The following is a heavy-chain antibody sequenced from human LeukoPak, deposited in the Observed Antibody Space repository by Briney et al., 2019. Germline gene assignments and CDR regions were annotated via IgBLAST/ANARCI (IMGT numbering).Heavy chain of an antibody. CDR3: AKDVAYYDSSGYSYFDY. J-gene: IGHJ4*02. CDR1: GFTLSSDG. Sequence: PGGSLRLSCAASGFTLSSDGMPWVGQAPGQGLGWVAFIRYDGSNKYYEDSLKGRFIISRDNSKNTLYLQMLSLRAEDTAVYYCAKDVAYYDSSGYSYFDYWGQGTLVTVSS. V-gene: IGHV3-30*02. CDR2: IRYDGSNK. D-gene: IGHD3-22*01.